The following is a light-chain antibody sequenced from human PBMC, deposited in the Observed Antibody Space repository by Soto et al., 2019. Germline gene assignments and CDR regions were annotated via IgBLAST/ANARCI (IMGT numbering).Light chain of an antibody. V-gene: IGKV2-30*01. CDR1: QSLVYSDGNTY. J-gene: IGKJ1*01. CDR3: MQGTHWPRWT. CDR2: KVS. Sequence: DVVMTQSPLSLPVTLGQPASISCRSSQSLVYSDGNTYLSWFQQRPVQSPRRLIYKVSNRDSGVPDRFSGSGSGTDFTLKISRVEAEDVGIYYCMQGTHWPRWTFGQGTKVEIK.